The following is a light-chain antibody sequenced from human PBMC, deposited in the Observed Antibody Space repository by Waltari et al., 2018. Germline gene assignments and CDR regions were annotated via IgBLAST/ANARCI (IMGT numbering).Light chain of an antibody. Sequence: DTPMTQSPSSLSASVGDRVTITCRASQAISTYVNWYQQTPGMAPKLLIFSSSTLHRGVSSRFSGSGSGTEFTLTISNLQPDDFATYYCQQSYSAPLAFGGGTKLDI. CDR3: QQSYSAPLA. J-gene: IGKJ4*01. V-gene: IGKV1-39*01. CDR1: QAISTY. CDR2: SSS.